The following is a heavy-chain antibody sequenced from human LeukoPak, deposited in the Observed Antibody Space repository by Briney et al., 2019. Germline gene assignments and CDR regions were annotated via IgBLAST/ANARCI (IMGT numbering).Heavy chain of an antibody. D-gene: IGHD3-16*01. V-gene: IGHV4-61*02. Sequence: TSETLSLTCAVSGGSISSGSYCWSWIRQPAGRGLEWIGRTYTSGSTNYNPSRKSRVSISVDTSKNQFSLKLSSVTAADTAVYYCARAPGGYLDYWGQGTLVIVSS. CDR1: GGSISSGSYC. CDR2: TYTSGST. J-gene: IGHJ4*02. CDR3: ARAPGGYLDY.